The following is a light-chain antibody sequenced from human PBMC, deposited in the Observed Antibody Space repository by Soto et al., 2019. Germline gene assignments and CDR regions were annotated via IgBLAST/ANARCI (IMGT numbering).Light chain of an antibody. Sequence: QAVVTQPPSASGTPGQRVTMSCSGSGSNIGPNYVYWYQHLPGTAPKLLIYRDDQRPSGVPDRFSGSKSGTSASLAISGLRSEDEAAYYCAVWDDRLSGLFGGGTKVTVL. CDR2: RDD. CDR3: AVWDDRLSGL. V-gene: IGLV1-47*01. J-gene: IGLJ3*02. CDR1: GSNIGPNY.